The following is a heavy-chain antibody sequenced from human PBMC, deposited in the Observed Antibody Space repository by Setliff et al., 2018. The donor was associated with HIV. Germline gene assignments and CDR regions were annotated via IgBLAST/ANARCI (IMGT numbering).Heavy chain of an antibody. CDR2: ISGSGSTT. V-gene: IGHV3-23*01. CDR3: GKAPYPQYYYYYMDV. D-gene: IGHD3-16*01. Sequence: PGGSLRLSCAASGFRFNIYAMTWVRQAPGKGLQWVSSISGSGSTTNYADSVKGRFTISRDNSKNTLYLQMNSLRAEDTAVYYCGKAPYPQYYYYYMDVWGKGTTVTVSS. CDR1: GFRFNIYA. J-gene: IGHJ6*03.